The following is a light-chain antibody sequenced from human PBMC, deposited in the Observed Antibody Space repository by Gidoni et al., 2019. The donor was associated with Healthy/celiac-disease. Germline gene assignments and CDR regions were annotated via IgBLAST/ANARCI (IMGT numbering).Light chain of an antibody. CDR1: QSVSRN. Sequence: EIVMTQSPATLSVSPGERATLSCRASQSVSRNLAWFQQKPGQAPRLLIYGASTRATGIPARFSGSGSGTDFTLTISSLQSEDFAVYDCQQYNNWPPPITFGQGTRLEIK. J-gene: IGKJ5*01. CDR3: QQYNNWPPPIT. CDR2: GAS. V-gene: IGKV3D-15*01.